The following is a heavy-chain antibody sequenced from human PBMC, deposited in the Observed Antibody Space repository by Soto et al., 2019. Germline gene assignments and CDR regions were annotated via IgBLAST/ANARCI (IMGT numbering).Heavy chain of an antibody. J-gene: IGHJ4*01. CDR3: ARGNDFDC. CDR1: GLTFSSYA. V-gene: IGHV3-7*04. Sequence: SLRLSCAASGLTFSSYAMSWVRQAPGKGLEWVANIKQDGSETYYVDSVKGRFTISRDNDKNSLYLQMNSLRAEDTAIYYCARGNDFDCWGQGTLVTVSS. CDR2: IKQDGSET.